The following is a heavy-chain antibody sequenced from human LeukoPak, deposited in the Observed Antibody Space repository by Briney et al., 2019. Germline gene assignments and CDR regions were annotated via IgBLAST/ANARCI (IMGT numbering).Heavy chain of an antibody. Sequence: SETLSLTCIVSGGSISAYYWSWIRQPPGKGLEWIGYIYYTGSTTYNPSLKSRVSMSVDTSKNQFSLKLSSVTAADTAVYYCARESDSSGYFYADYWGQGTLVTVSS. CDR1: GGSISAYY. J-gene: IGHJ4*02. CDR2: IYYTGST. V-gene: IGHV4-59*01. D-gene: IGHD3-22*01. CDR3: ARESDSSGYFYADY.